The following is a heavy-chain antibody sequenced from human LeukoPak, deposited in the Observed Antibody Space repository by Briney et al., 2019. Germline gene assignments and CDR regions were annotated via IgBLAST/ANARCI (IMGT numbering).Heavy chain of an antibody. CDR2: IIPIFGTA. V-gene: IGHV1-69*05. Sequence: ASLKVSSKASRGTFSSYTISAVRPAPGQGGEWMGGIIPIFGTANYAQKFQGRVTITTDESTSTAYMELSSLRSEDTAVYYGANHSSSSIPNFDYWGQGTLVTVSS. CDR1: RGTFSSYT. J-gene: IGHJ4*02. CDR3: ANHSSSSIPNFDY. D-gene: IGHD6-6*01.